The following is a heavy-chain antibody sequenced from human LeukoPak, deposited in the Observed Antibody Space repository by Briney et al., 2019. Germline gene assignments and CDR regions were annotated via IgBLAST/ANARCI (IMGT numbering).Heavy chain of an antibody. J-gene: IGHJ4*02. Sequence: PSETLSLTCAVYGGSFSGYYWSWIRQPPGKGLEWIGEINHSGSTNYNPSLKSRVTISVDTSKNQFSLKLSSVTAADTAVYYCASRIADRPFDYWGQGTLVTVSS. CDR3: ASRIADRPFDY. V-gene: IGHV4-34*01. CDR2: INHSGST. CDR1: GGSFSGYY. D-gene: IGHD6-6*01.